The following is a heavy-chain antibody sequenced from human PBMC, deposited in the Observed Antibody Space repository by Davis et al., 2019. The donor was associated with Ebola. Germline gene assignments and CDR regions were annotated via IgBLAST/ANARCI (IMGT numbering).Heavy chain of an antibody. V-gene: IGHV4-59*01. Sequence: PSETLSLTCTVSGGSISSYYWSWIRQPPGKGLEWIGYIYYSGSTNYNPSLKSRVTISVDTSKNQFSLKLSSVTAADTAVYYCARSTDNSGWYQAGFDPWGQGTLVTVSS. CDR1: GGSISSYY. CDR3: ARSTDNSGWYQAGFDP. CDR2: IYYSGST. J-gene: IGHJ5*02. D-gene: IGHD6-19*01.